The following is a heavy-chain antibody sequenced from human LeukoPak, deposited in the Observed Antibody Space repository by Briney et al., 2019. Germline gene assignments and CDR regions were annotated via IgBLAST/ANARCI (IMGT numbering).Heavy chain of an antibody. J-gene: IGHJ4*02. CDR1: GFTFSSYE. CDR3: ARLDETYYYDSSGYLGSDY. Sequence: GGSLRLSCAASGFTFSSYEMNWVRQAPGKGLEWVSYISSSGSTIYYADSVKGRFTISRDNAKNSQYLQMNSLRAEDTAVYYCARLDETYYYDSSGYLGSDYWGQGTLVTVSS. V-gene: IGHV3-48*03. D-gene: IGHD3-22*01. CDR2: ISSSGSTI.